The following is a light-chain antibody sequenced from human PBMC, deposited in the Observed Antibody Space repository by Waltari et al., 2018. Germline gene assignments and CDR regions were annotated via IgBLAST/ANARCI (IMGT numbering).Light chain of an antibody. Sequence: SYVLTQPPSVSVAPGKTARVTCGGHTIGSKRVHWYQQRPGQAPVLVISNNSDRPSGIPERFSGSNSENTATLTISRVEAGDEADYYCQVWDHSGIDTYVFGAGTKVTVL. V-gene: IGLV3-21*04. CDR3: QVWDHSGIDTYV. CDR1: TIGSKR. CDR2: NNS. J-gene: IGLJ1*01.